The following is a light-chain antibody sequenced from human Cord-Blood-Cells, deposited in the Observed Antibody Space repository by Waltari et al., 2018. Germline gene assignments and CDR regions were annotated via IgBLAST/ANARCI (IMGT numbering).Light chain of an antibody. CDR3: QQRSNWLT. CDR1: QSVSSY. V-gene: IGKV3-11*01. J-gene: IGKJ4*01. Sequence: EIVLTQSPATLSLSPGERATLSCRASQSVSSYLACYQQKPVQAPRLLIYDASNMATGIPARFSGSGSGTDFTLTISSLEPEDFAVYYCQQRSNWLTFGGGTKVEIK. CDR2: DAS.